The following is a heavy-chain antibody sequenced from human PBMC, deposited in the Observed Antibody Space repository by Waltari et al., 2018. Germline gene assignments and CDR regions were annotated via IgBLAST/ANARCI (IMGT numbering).Heavy chain of an antibody. D-gene: IGHD2-15*01. Sequence: EVQLVESGGGLVQPGGSLRLSCAASGFTFSSYWMHWVRKAPGKGLVWVSRINSDGSSTSYADSVKGRFTISRDNAKNTLYLQMNSLRAEDTAVYYCARGYCSGGSCRRVAFDIWGQGTMVTVSS. CDR2: INSDGSST. V-gene: IGHV3-74*01. J-gene: IGHJ3*02. CDR3: ARGYCSGGSCRRVAFDI. CDR1: GFTFSSYW.